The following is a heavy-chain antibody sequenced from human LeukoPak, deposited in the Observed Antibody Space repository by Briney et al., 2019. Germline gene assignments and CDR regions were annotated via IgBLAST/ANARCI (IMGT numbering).Heavy chain of an antibody. CDR3: ARDAESGSYYVSFDY. D-gene: IGHD1-26*01. Sequence: GGSLRLSCAASGFTFSSYEMNWVRQAPGKGLEWVSYISSSGSTIYYADSVKGRFTISRDSAKNSLYLQMNSLRAEDTAVYYCARDAESGSYYVSFDYWGQGTLVTVSS. V-gene: IGHV3-48*03. J-gene: IGHJ4*02. CDR2: ISSSGSTI. CDR1: GFTFSSYE.